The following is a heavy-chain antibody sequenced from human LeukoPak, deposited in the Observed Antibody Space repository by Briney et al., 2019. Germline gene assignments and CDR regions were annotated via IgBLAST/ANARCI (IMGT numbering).Heavy chain of an antibody. CDR3: AREYYDSSGYRMYYFDY. D-gene: IGHD3-22*01. CDR1: GYTFTSYD. J-gene: IGHJ4*02. V-gene: IGHV1-46*01. Sequence: ASVKVSCKASGYTFTSYDINWVRQATGQGLEWMGIINPSGGSTSYAQKFQGRVTMTRDTSTSTVYMELSSLRSEDTAVYYCAREYYDSSGYRMYYFDYWGQGTLVTVSS. CDR2: INPSGGST.